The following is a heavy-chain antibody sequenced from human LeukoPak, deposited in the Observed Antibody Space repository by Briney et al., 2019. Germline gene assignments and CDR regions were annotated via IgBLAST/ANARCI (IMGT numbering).Heavy chain of an antibody. D-gene: IGHD3-3*01. CDR1: GGSISSYY. V-gene: IGHV4-59*08. CDR2: IYYSGST. J-gene: IGHJ5*02. CDR3: ATGVTIFGVAPNWFDP. Sequence: SETLSLTCTVSGGSISSYYWSWIRQSPGKGLEWIGYIYYSGSTNYNPSLKSRVTISVDTSKNQFSLKLSSVTAADTAVYYCATGVTIFGVAPNWFDPWGQGTLVTVSS.